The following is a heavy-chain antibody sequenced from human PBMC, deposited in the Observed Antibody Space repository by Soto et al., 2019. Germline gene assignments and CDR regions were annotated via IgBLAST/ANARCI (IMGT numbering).Heavy chain of an antibody. CDR1: GFTFSNYW. CDR3: ARGGVGRYCSSSSCYTWVFDY. V-gene: IGHV3-74*01. J-gene: IGHJ4*02. CDR2: INSDGSST. D-gene: IGHD2-2*02. Sequence: EVQLVESGGGLVQPGGSLRLSCAASGFTFSNYWMHWVRQAPGKGLVWVSRINSDGSSTSNADSVKGRFTISRDNAKNTLSLQMNSLRADDTAVYYCARGGVGRYCSSSSCYTWVFDYWGQGTLVTVSS.